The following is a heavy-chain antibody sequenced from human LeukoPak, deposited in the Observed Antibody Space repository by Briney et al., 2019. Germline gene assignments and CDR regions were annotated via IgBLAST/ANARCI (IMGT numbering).Heavy chain of an antibody. CDR1: GYTFTGYY. V-gene: IGHV1-2*06. CDR3: ARDYPPVELEPPFWLDY. D-gene: IGHD1-1*01. Sequence: ASVKASCKASGYTFTGYYMHWVRQAPGQGLEWMGRINPNSGGTNYAQKFQGRVTMTRDTSISTAYMELSRLRSDDTAVYYCARDYPPVELEPPFWLDYWGQGTLVTVSS. J-gene: IGHJ4*02. CDR2: INPNSGGT.